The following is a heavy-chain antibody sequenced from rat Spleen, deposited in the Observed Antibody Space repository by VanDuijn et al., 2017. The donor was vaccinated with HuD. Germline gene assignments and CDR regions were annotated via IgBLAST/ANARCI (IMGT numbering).Heavy chain of an antibody. CDR2: MWTGGTT. Sequence: EVQLKESGPGLVQPSQTLSLTCTVSGFSLTDYSVHWVRQPPGEGLEWMGVMWTGGTTAYNSALKSRLNISRDTSKNQVFLKMNSLQTEDTATYYCARDSSYIYGDYWGQGVMVTVSS. CDR3: ARDSSYIYGDY. V-gene: IGHV2S63*01. CDR1: GFSLTDYS. J-gene: IGHJ2*01. D-gene: IGHD1-2*01.